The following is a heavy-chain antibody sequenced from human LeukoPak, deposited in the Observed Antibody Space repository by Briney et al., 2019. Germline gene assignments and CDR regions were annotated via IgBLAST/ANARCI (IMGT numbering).Heavy chain of an antibody. CDR2: IYYSGST. D-gene: IGHD3-3*01. J-gene: IGHJ4*02. CDR1: GGSISSGDYY. V-gene: IGHV4-30-4*08. CDR3: ARGGHLDDFWSGYYFY. Sequence: PSENLSLTCTVSGGSISSGDYYWSWIRQPPGKGLEWIGYIYYSGSTYYNPSLKSRVTISVDTSKNQFSLKLSSVTAADTAVYYCARGGHLDDFWSGYYFYWGQGTLVTVSS.